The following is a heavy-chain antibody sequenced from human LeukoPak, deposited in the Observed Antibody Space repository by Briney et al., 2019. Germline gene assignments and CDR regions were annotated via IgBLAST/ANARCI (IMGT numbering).Heavy chain of an antibody. J-gene: IGHJ4*02. D-gene: IGHD3-22*01. CDR2: ISGSGGSA. CDR3: AGWYYYDSSGYYDTFGY. V-gene: IGHV3-23*01. Sequence: GGSLRLACAASRFTFSSNAMSWVRQAPGKGLEWVSAISGSGGSAYYADSVKGRFTIARDNSKNTLYLQINSLRAEDTAVYYCAGWYYYDSSGYYDTFGYWGQGTLVTVSS. CDR1: RFTFSSNA.